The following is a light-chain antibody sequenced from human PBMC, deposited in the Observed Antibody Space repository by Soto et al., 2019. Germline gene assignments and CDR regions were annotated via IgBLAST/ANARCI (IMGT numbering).Light chain of an antibody. V-gene: IGKV3-20*01. CDR2: SDS. Sequence: LVLTQSPGTLSLSPGERATLSCRASQSVGSDLLAWYQQKPGQAPRLLISSDSRRASGIPDRFSGSGSGTDFTLTISSLEAEDSAVYWCQQYQTSPTFGGGTKVEIK. CDR1: QSVGSDL. CDR3: QQYQTSPT. J-gene: IGKJ4*01.